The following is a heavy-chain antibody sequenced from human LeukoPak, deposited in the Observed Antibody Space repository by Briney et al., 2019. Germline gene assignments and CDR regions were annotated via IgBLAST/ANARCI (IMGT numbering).Heavy chain of an antibody. J-gene: IGHJ3*02. D-gene: IGHD3-22*01. CDR2: IYSDGST. V-gene: IGHV3-53*05. Sequence: GSLRLSCAASGFAVSSKYMTWVRQAPGKGMEWVSVIYSDGSTFYADSVKGRFTIYRDNAKNTLYLQMNSLRGEDTAVYYCARGRRHQDTSGYHAFDIWGQGTMVTVSS. CDR3: ARGRRHQDTSGYHAFDI. CDR1: GFAVSSKY.